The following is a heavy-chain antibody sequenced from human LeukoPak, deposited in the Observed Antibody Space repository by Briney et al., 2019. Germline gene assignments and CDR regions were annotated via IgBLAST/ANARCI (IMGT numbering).Heavy chain of an antibody. D-gene: IGHD2-2*02. CDR3: ARERPLGYCSSTSCYKRASFDY. V-gene: IGHV3-21*01. CDR2: ISSSSSYI. CDR1: GFPFSDYS. Sequence: GGSLSLSCAASGFPFSDYSMNWVRQAPGKGLEWVSSISSSSSYIFYADSVRGRFSISRDNAKSSLYLQMNSLRAEDTAVYYCARERPLGYCSSTSCYKRASFDYWGQGTLVTVSS. J-gene: IGHJ4*02.